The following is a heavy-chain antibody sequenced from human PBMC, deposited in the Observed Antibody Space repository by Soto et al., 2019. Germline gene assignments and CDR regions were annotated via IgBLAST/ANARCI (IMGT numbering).Heavy chain of an antibody. D-gene: IGHD1-26*01. Sequence: QVQLQESGPGLVKPSETLSLTCTVSGGSISSYYWSWIRQPPGKGLEWIGYIYYSGSTNYNPSLKSRVTISVDTSKIQFSLKLSSVTAADTAVYYCARAPVGATRYYYGMDVWGQGTTVTVSS. CDR3: ARAPVGATRYYYGMDV. J-gene: IGHJ6*02. V-gene: IGHV4-59*01. CDR2: IYYSGST. CDR1: GGSISSYY.